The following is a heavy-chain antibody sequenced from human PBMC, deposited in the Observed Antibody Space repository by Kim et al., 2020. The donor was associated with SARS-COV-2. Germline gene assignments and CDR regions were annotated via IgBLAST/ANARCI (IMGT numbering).Heavy chain of an antibody. Sequence: GGSLRLSCAASGFAFNLAWMNWVRQAPGRGLEWIGRIKMKADGATIDYAAPVNGRFIISRDDSENMLYLQMDSLKSEDTAMYYCTTAGRRGLLPLDYWG. CDR1: GFAFNLAW. CDR2: IKMKADGATI. CDR3: TTAGRRGLLPLDY. V-gene: IGHV3-15*01. J-gene: IGHJ4*01. D-gene: IGHD2-15*01.